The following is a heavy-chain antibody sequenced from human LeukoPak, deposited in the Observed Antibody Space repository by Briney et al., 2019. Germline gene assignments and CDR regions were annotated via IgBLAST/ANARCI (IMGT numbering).Heavy chain of an antibody. J-gene: IGHJ4*02. V-gene: IGHV1-24*01. D-gene: IGHD3-22*01. CDR3: ATWLSGVYYDRSGYYWDY. CDR2: FDPEDGET. Sequence: ASVKVSCKVSGYTLTELSMHWVRQASGKGLGWMGGFDPEDGETIYAQKFQGRVTMTEDTSTDTAYMELSSLRSEDTAVYYCATWLSGVYYDRSGYYWDYWGQGTLVTVSS. CDR1: GYTLTELS.